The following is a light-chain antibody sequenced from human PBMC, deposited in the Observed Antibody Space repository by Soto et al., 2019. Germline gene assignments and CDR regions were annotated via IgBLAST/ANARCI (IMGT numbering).Light chain of an antibody. V-gene: IGKV1-5*01. J-gene: IGKJ1*01. CDR3: QQYNSYSLT. Sequence: DIHMTPSPSTLSASLGDRVTITCRASQSISSWLAWYQQKPGKAPKLLIYDASSLESGVPSRFSGSGSGTEFTLTISSLQPDDFATYYCQQYNSYSLTFGQGTKVDIK. CDR1: QSISSW. CDR2: DAS.